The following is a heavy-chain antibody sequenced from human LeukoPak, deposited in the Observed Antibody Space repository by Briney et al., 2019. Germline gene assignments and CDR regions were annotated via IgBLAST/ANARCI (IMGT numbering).Heavy chain of an antibody. CDR1: GGSISSGGYY. D-gene: IGHD2-15*01. J-gene: IGHJ4*02. CDR2: IYYSGST. Sequence: SETLSLTCTVSGGSISSGGYYWSWIRQHPGKGLEWIGYIYYSGSTYYNPSLKSRVTISVDTSKNQFSLKLSSVTAADTAVYYCARYSLLPNIYFDYWGQGTLVNVSS. V-gene: IGHV4-31*03. CDR3: ARYSLLPNIYFDY.